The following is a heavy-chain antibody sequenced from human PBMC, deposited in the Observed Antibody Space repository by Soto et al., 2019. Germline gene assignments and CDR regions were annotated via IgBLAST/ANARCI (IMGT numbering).Heavy chain of an antibody. CDR3: AKDYGNYYWFDS. CDR1: GFRFEDYV. Sequence: SLRLSCAASGFRFEDYVMHWVRQRPGKGLEWVSGISGSSGAIGYADSVKGRFTISRDNAKNALYLQMTSLREEDTALYICAKDYGNYYWFDSWGQGT. V-gene: IGHV3-9*01. CDR2: ISGSSGAI. J-gene: IGHJ5*01. D-gene: IGHD3-10*01.